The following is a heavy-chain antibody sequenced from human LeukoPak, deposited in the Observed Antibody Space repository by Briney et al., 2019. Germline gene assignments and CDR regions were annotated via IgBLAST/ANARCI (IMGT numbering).Heavy chain of an antibody. D-gene: IGHD4-17*01. V-gene: IGHV1-69*13. CDR1: GGTFSSYA. CDR3: ARVADYASNWFDP. Sequence: SVKVSCKASGGTFSSYAISWVRQAPGQGLEWMGGNIPIFGTANYAQKFQGRVTITADESTSTAYMELSSLRSEDTAVYYCARVADYASNWFDPWGQGTLVTVSS. CDR2: NIPIFGTA. J-gene: IGHJ5*02.